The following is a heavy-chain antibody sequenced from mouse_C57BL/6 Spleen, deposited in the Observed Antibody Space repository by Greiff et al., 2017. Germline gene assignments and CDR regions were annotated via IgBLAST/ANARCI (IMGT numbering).Heavy chain of an antibody. D-gene: IGHD1-3*01. CDR2: IDPSDSYT. CDR3: ARAGENGNFDY. J-gene: IGHJ2*01. CDR1: GYTFTSYW. V-gene: IGHV1-50*01. Sequence: QVQLQQPGAELVKPGASVKLSCKASGYTFTSYWMQWVKQRPGQGLEWIGEIDPSDSYTNYNHKFKGKATLTVDTSSSTAYMQLSSLTSEDSAVYYCARAGENGNFDYWGQGTTLTVSS.